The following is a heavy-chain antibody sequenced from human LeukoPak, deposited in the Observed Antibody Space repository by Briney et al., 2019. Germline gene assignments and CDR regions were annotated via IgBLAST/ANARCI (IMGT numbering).Heavy chain of an antibody. Sequence: PSETLSLTCAVYGGSFSGYYWSWIRQPPGKGLEWIGEINHSGSTNYNPSLKSRVTISVDTSKNQFSLKLSSVTAADTAVYYCARGSANSSSWYYYYYYYMDVWGKGTTVTVSS. CDR2: INHSGST. D-gene: IGHD6-13*01. J-gene: IGHJ6*03. V-gene: IGHV4-34*01. CDR1: GGSFSGYY. CDR3: ARGSANSSSWYYYYYYYMDV.